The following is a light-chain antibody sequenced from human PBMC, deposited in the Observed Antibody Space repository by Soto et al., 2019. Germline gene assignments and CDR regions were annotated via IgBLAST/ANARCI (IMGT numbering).Light chain of an antibody. CDR2: DAS. CDR1: QTVRNNY. J-gene: IGKJ4*01. V-gene: IGKV3-20*01. Sequence: EIVLMQSPGTLSLSPGERATLSCRASQTVRNNYLAWYQQKPGQAPRLLIYDASSRATGIPDRFSGGGSGTDFTLTISRLEPEDFAVYYCQQFSSYPLTFGGGTKVEIK. CDR3: QQFSSYPLT.